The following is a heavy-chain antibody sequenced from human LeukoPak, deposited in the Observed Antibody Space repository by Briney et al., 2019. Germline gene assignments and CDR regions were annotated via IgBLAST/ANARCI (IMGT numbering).Heavy chain of an antibody. D-gene: IGHD3-3*01. CDR2: FYNSGRT. CDR3: ARGDLKSDCFDP. CDR1: GGSISSDLYY. V-gene: IGHV4-61*02. J-gene: IGHJ5*02. Sequence: PSETLSLTCTVSGGSISSDLYYWNWIRQPAGKGLEWIGRFYNSGRTNFNPSLKSRVTISADTSKNQFSLKLRSVTAADTAAYYCARGDLKSDCFDPWGQGTLVIVST.